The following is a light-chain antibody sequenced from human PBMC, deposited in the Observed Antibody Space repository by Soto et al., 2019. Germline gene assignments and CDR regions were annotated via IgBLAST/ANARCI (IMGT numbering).Light chain of an antibody. CDR3: QQTYITPRT. CDR2: AAS. J-gene: IGKJ1*01. V-gene: IGKV1-39*01. Sequence: DIQMTQSPSSLSASVGDKVTIACRASQSITFYLNWYQQKPGKAPKLLIYAASSLQSGVPSRFSGSGSGPDFTLTISSLQPEDFATYYCQQTYITPRTFGQGTKVQIK. CDR1: QSITFY.